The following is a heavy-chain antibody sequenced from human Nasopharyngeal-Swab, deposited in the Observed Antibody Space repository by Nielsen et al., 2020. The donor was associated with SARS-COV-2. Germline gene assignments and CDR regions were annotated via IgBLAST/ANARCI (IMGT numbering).Heavy chain of an antibody. Sequence: GGSLRLSCAVSGFTVSSNYMSWVRQAPGKGLEWVSVIYSGGSTYYADSVKGRFTISRDNSKNTLYLQMNSLRAEDTAVYYCARAWGTMGPAFDYWGQGTLVTVSS. J-gene: IGHJ4*02. CDR2: IYSGGST. V-gene: IGHV3-53*01. D-gene: IGHD3-10*01. CDR1: GFTVSSNY. CDR3: ARAWGTMGPAFDY.